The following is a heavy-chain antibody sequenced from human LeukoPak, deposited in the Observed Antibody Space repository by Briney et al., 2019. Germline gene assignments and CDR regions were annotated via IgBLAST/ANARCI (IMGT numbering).Heavy chain of an antibody. CDR2: IYYSGNT. V-gene: IGHV4-39*07. D-gene: IGHD3-22*01. J-gene: IGHJ4*02. CDR1: GGSISSSSYY. CDR3: ARGGYYDSSGYYGYYFDY. Sequence: SETLSLTCIVSGGSISSSSYYWGWIRQPPGKGLEWIGRIYYSGNTYYNPSLKNRVTISVDTSKNQFSLKLSSVTAADTAVYYCARGGYYDSSGYYGYYFDYWGQGTLVTVSS.